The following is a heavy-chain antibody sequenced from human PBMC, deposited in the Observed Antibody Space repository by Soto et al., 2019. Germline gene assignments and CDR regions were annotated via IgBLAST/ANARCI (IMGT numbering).Heavy chain of an antibody. CDR2: IWYDGSNK. CDR3: ARGARDFDY. V-gene: IGHV3-33*01. CDR1: GFTFDTHV. D-gene: IGHD3-16*01. Sequence: PGGSLRLSCAASGFTFDTHVMHWVRQAPGRGLEWVALIWYDGSNKYYADSVKGRFTISRDNSKNTLYLQMNSLRAEDTAVYYCARGARDFDYWGQGTLVTVSS. J-gene: IGHJ4*02.